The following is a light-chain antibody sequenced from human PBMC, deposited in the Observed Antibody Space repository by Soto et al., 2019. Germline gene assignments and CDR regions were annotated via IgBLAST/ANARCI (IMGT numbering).Light chain of an antibody. V-gene: IGKV1-39*01. J-gene: IGKJ2*01. CDR3: QQSCSTLS. CDR1: QSISSY. Sequence: DIQMTQSPSSLSASVGDRVTITCRASQSISSYLNWYQQKPGKAPKLLIYAASSLQSGVPSRLSGSRSGTAFTLTISSLQPEDFATYYCQQSCSTLSFCQGTKLEIK. CDR2: AAS.